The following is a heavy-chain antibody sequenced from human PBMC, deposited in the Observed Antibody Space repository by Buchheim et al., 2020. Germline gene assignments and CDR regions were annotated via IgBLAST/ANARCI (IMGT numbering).Heavy chain of an antibody. Sequence: VQLVESGGGVVQPGRSLRLSCAASGFTFTSYWMHWVRQVPGKGLVWVSRINTDGSDTSYAASVKGRFTISRDSAKNTLYLQMNSLRSEDTAVYYCAREVRGHAYFDNWGQGTL. CDR2: INTDGSDT. V-gene: IGHV3-74*01. CDR3: AREVRGHAYFDN. CDR1: GFTFTSYW. J-gene: IGHJ4*02.